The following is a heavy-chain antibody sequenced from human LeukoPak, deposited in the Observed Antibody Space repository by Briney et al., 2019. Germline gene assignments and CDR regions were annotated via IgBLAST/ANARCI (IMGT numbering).Heavy chain of an antibody. CDR2: IYYSGST. CDR3: AREGLYYDSSGYYSGNWFDP. Sequence: PSQTLSLTCTVSGGSISSGGYYWSWIRQRPGKGLEWIGYIYYSGSTYYNPSLKSRVTISVDTSKNQFSLKLSSVTAADTAVYYCAREGLYYDSSGYYSGNWFDPWGQGTLVAVSS. V-gene: IGHV4-31*03. CDR1: GGSISSGGYY. J-gene: IGHJ5*02. D-gene: IGHD3-22*01.